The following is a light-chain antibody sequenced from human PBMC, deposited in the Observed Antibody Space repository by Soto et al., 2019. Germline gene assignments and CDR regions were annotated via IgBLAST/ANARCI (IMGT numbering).Light chain of an antibody. CDR2: EVS. V-gene: IGLV2-23*02. Sequence: QSALTQPASVSGSPGQSITISCTGTSSDVGSYNLVSWYQQHPGKAPKLMISEVSKRPSGISDRFSGSKSGSTASLTISGRHAEDEADYYCCSYAGTSTNTVFGGGTQLTVL. J-gene: IGLJ7*01. CDR3: CSYAGTSTNTV. CDR1: SSDVGSYNL.